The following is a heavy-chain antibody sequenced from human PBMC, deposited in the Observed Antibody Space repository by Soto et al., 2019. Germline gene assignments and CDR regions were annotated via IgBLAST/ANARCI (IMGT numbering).Heavy chain of an antibody. J-gene: IGHJ4*02. V-gene: IGHV3-53*02. CDR2: IYSGGNT. D-gene: IGHD5-12*01. CDR1: GFTVSSNY. CDR3: ARSGYSGYDYSHFDY. Sequence: EVQLVETGGGLIQPGGSLRLSCAASGFTVSSNYMTWVRQAPGKGLEWVSVIYSGGNTYYAHSVKGRFTISRDNSKNTVYLQMNSLRAEDTAVYYSARSGYSGYDYSHFDYWGQGTLVTVSS.